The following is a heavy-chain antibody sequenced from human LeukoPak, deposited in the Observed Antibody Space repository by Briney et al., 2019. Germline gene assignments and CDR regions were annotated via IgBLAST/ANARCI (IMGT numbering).Heavy chain of an antibody. D-gene: IGHD6-6*01. J-gene: IGHJ4*02. CDR2: INPNSGGT. CDR1: GYTFTGYY. V-gene: IGHV1-2*02. CDR3: ARSIAARPYYFDY. Sequence: ASVKVSCKASGYTFTGYYMHWVRQAPGQGLEWMGWINPNSGGTNYAQKFQGRVTMTRDTSISTAYMELSRLRSDDTAVYYCARSIAARPYYFDYWAREPWSPSPQ.